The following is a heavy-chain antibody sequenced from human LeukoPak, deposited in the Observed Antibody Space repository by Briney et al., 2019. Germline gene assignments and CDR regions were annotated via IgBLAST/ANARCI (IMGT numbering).Heavy chain of an antibody. D-gene: IGHD3-10*01. CDR2: IKQDGTEK. V-gene: IGHV3-7*01. CDR3: ARGRDHDN. Sequence: PGGSLRLSCAASGFTFTGYWMTWARQAPGKGLEWVAAIKQDGTEKYYVDSVSGRFTISRDNANNALYLQMNSLRAEDTAVYYCARGRDHDNWGQGALVTVSS. CDR1: GFTFTGYW. J-gene: IGHJ4*02.